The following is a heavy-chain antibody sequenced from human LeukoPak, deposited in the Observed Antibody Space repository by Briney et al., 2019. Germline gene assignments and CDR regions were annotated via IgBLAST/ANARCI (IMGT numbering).Heavy chain of an antibody. CDR1: GGSISSYY. J-gene: IGHJ4*02. CDR2: IYYSGST. Sequence: SETLSLTCTVPGGSISSYYWSWIRQPPGKGLEWIGYIYYSGSTNYNPSLKSRVTISVDTSKNQFSLKLSSVTAADTAVYYCARDYGYYYDSSGYYDYWGQGTLVTVSS. V-gene: IGHV4-59*01. D-gene: IGHD3-22*01. CDR3: ARDYGYYYDSSGYYDY.